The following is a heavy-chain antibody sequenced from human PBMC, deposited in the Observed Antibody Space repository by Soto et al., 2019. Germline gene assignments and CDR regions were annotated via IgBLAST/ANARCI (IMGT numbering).Heavy chain of an antibody. Sequence: EVQLLESGGGLVQPGGSLRLACTASGFSFSSYAMVWVRQAPGKGLEWVSVISARGGSLYFADSVKGRLTISRYNSKNVLSLEMNNLRAEDTATYFFAKGSIEYIASVDHWGQGPLVLVSS. CDR2: ISARGGSL. D-gene: IGHD2-15*01. CDR1: GFSFSSYA. J-gene: IGHJ4*02. CDR3: AKGSIEYIASVDH. V-gene: IGHV3-23*01.